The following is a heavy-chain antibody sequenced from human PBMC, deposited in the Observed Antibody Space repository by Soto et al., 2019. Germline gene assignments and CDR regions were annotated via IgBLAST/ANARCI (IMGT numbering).Heavy chain of an antibody. CDR2: IYSGGST. J-gene: IGHJ4*02. D-gene: IGHD6-19*01. Sequence: GGSLRLSCAASGFTVSSNYMSWVRQAPGKGLEWVSVIYSGGSTYYADSVKGRFTISRDNSKNTLYLQMNSLRAEDTAVYYCASGRYSSGWAPFDYWGQGPLVTVSS. CDR3: ASGRYSSGWAPFDY. V-gene: IGHV3-53*01. CDR1: GFTVSSNY.